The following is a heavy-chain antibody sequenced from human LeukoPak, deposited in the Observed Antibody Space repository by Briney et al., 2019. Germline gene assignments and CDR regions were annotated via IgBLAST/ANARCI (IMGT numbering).Heavy chain of an antibody. J-gene: IGHJ4*02. D-gene: IGHD6-13*01. CDR3: TRGPIAAAGNY. CDR2: IYSGSST. Sequence: GGSLRVSCAASGFTVSSNYMSWVRQAPGKGLEWVSVIYSGSSTYYADSVKGRFTISRDNSKNTLYLQMNSLRAEDTAVYYCTRGPIAAAGNYWGQGTLVTVSS. CDR1: GFTVSSNY. V-gene: IGHV3-53*01.